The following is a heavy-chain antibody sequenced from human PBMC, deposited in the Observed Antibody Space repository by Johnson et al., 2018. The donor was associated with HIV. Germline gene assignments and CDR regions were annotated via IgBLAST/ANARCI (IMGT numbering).Heavy chain of an antibody. CDR2: ISWNSGSI. CDR3: AGYSSSWYDAFDI. CDR1: GFTFDDYA. Sequence: VQLLESGGGLVQPGRSLRLSCAASGFTFDDYAMHWVRQAPGKGLEWVSGISWNSGSIGYADSVKGRFTISRDNAKNSLYLQMNSLRAEDTALYYCAGYSSSWYDAFDIWVQGKMVTVSS. V-gene: IGHV3-9*01. D-gene: IGHD6-13*01. J-gene: IGHJ3*02.